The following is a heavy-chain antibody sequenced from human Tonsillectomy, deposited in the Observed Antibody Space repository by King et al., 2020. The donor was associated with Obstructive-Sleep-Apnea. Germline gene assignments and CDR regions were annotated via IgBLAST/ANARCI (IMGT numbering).Heavy chain of an antibody. D-gene: IGHD2-15*01. CDR1: GYSFTSYW. J-gene: IGHJ5*02. CDR2: IDPSDSYT. Sequence: QLVQSGAEVKKPGESLRISCKGSGYSFTSYWISWVRQMPGKGLEWMGRIDPSDSYTNYSPSFQGHVTISADKSISTAYLQWSSLKASDTAMYYCARSNEGYCSGGSCYGPNNWFDPWGQGTLVTVSS. CDR3: ARSNEGYCSGGSCYGPNNWFDP. V-gene: IGHV5-10-1*01.